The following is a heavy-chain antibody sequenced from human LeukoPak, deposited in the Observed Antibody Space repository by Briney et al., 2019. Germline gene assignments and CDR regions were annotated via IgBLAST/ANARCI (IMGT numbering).Heavy chain of an antibody. D-gene: IGHD2-21*02. V-gene: IGHV4-61*02. CDR2: IYTSGST. CDR3: ARRACYGDCYAFDI. CDR1: GGSISSGSYY. Sequence: PSETLSLTCTVSGGSISSGSYYWSWIRQPAGKGLEWIGRIYTSGSTNYNPSLKSRVTISVDTSKNQFSLKLSSVTAADTAVYYCARRACYGDCYAFDIWGQGTMVTVSS. J-gene: IGHJ3*02.